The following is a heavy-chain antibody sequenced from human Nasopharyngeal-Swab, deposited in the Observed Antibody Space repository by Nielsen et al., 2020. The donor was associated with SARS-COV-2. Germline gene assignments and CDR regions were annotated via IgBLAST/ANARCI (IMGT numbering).Heavy chain of an antibody. CDR2: IYPGDSDT. D-gene: IGHD6-13*01. J-gene: IGHJ4*02. CDR3: ARHEGYTSSWD. V-gene: IGHV5-51*01. Sequence: GGSLRLSCNGSGYSFTSNWIGWVRQMPGKGLEWMGIIYPGDSDTRYSPPFQGQVTISADKSISTAYLHWSSLKASDTAMYYCARHEGYTSSWDWGQGTLVTVSS. CDR1: GYSFTSNW.